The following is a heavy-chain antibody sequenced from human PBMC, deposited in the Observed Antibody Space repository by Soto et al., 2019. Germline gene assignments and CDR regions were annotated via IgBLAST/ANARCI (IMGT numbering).Heavy chain of an antibody. CDR3: AVYCNSTSCYFNWFDP. D-gene: IGHD2-2*01. V-gene: IGHV4-30-4*01. Sequence: LSLTCTVSGGSISSGAYYCSWSRHPPVKGLEWIGYIYYSGSTYYNPTLKSRVTISVDTSKHQFSLKTSSVTAADTAVYYCAVYCNSTSCYFNWFDPWGQGTLVTVSS. J-gene: IGHJ5*02. CDR1: GGSISSGAYY. CDR2: IYYSGST.